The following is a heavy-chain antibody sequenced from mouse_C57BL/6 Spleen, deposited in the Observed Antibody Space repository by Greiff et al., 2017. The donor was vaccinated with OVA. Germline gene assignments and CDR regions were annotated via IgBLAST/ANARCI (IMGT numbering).Heavy chain of an antibody. J-gene: IGHJ3*01. CDR1: GYAFSSYW. D-gene: IGHD3-2*02. CDR2: IYPGDGDT. CDR3: AIDSSGLSFAY. V-gene: IGHV1-80*01. Sequence: QVQLKESGAELVKPGASVKISCKASGYAFSSYWMHWVKQRPGKGLEWIGQIYPGDGDTNYNGKFKGKATLTADKSSSTAYMQLSSLTSEDSAVYVCAIDSSGLSFAYWGQGTLVTVSA.